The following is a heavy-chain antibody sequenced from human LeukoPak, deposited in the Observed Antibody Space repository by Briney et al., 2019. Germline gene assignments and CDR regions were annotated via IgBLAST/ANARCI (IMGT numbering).Heavy chain of an antibody. CDR3: ARSSGVVIHNWFDP. CDR2: IYYSGGT. Sequence: PSETLSLTCTVSGGSIRGSSYYWVWIRQPPGKGLEWIGTIYYSGGTYYNPSLKSRVTISADTSKNQLSLKVRSVTAADTAVYYCARSSGVVIHNWFDPWGQGTLVTVSS. V-gene: IGHV4-39*01. D-gene: IGHD3-3*01. CDR1: GGSIRGSSYY. J-gene: IGHJ5*02.